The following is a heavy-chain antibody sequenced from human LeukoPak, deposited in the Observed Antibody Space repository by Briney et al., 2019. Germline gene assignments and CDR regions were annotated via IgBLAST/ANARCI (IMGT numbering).Heavy chain of an antibody. CDR2: IYYSGST. Sequence: SETLSLTCKVSGGSMSSHYWSWIRQPPGKGLEWIGDIYYSGSTNFNPSLNSRVTISLDTSKNQFSLNLRSVTAADTAVYYCARDDRSGYSTLGYWGQGTLVTVSS. V-gene: IGHV4-59*11. J-gene: IGHJ4*02. CDR3: ARDDRSGYSTLGY. CDR1: GGSMSSHY. D-gene: IGHD3-22*01.